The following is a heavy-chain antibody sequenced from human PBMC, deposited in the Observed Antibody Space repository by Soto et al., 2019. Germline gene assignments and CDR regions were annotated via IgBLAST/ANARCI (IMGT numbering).Heavy chain of an antibody. Sequence: GGSLRLSCEASGFALSTYWMSWVRQAPGKGLEWVAVISYDGSNKYYADSVKGRVTMTRDNAKNSLYLQMNSLRAEDTAVYYCARDSLPTMIVVGPSPWAFDAFDIWGQGTMVTVSS. CDR1: GFALSTYW. CDR3: ARDSLPTMIVVGPSPWAFDAFDI. V-gene: IGHV3-30-3*01. D-gene: IGHD3-22*01. CDR2: ISYDGSNK. J-gene: IGHJ3*02.